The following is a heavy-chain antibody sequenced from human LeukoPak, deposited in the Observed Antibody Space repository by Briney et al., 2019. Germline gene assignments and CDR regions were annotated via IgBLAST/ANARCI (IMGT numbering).Heavy chain of an antibody. V-gene: IGHV3-23*01. Sequence: GGSLRLSCAVSGFTFSSYAMSWVRQAPGKGLEWVSTIRSSGGSTYYADSVKGRFTISRDNSKNTLYLQMNSLRAEDTAVYYCAKDRRGASGWDYFDYWGQGTLLTVSS. J-gene: IGHJ4*02. D-gene: IGHD6-19*01. CDR3: AKDRRGASGWDYFDY. CDR2: IRSSGGST. CDR1: GFTFSSYA.